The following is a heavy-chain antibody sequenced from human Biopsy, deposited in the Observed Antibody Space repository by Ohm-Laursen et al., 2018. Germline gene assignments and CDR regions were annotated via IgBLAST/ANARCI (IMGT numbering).Heavy chain of an antibody. CDR1: GGIFSSYA. V-gene: IGHV1-69*04. J-gene: IGHJ4*01. D-gene: IGHD3-16*01. CDR3: AREYPEGDV. Sequence: SSVKVSCKASGGIFSSYAVSWVRQAPGQGLEWMGRIIPLLGITNYAQKFQGRVTISADKSTSTAYMELSSLRSEDTAVYYCAREYPEGDVWGQGTLVTVSS. CDR2: IIPLLGIT.